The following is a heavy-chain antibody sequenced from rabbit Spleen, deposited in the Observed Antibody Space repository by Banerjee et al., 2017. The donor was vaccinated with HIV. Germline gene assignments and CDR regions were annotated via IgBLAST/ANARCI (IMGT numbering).Heavy chain of an antibody. CDR3: ARETSSGWGIVSFYFSL. V-gene: IGHV1S45*01. J-gene: IGHJ4*01. CDR2: GYSGSSGDT. Sequence: QEQLVEYGGDLVKPGGTLTLTCTASGFSFSSRYYMCWVRQAPGKGLEWIACGYSGSSGDTYYASWARGRFTISKTSSTTVTLQMTSLTAADTATYFCARETSSGWGIVSFYFSLWGPGTLVTVS. CDR1: GFSFSSRYY. D-gene: IGHD4-1*01.